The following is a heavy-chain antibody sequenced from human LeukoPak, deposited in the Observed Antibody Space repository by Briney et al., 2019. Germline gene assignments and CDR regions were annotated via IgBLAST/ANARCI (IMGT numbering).Heavy chain of an antibody. CDR2: IYGSGSYT. V-gene: IGHV3-23*01. CDR3: AKEVGPRITMVRGP. Sequence: PGGSLRLSCAASGFTLSIFAMSWVRQAPGKGLEWVSTIYGSGSYTYYADSVKGRFTISRDNSKNTLYLQMNSLRAEDTAVYYCAKEVGPRITMVRGPWGQGTLVTVSS. D-gene: IGHD3-10*01. J-gene: IGHJ5*02. CDR1: GFTLSIFA.